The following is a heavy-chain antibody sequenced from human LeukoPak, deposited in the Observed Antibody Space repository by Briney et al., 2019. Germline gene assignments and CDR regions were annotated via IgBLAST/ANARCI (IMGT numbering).Heavy chain of an antibody. V-gene: IGHV3-53*01. D-gene: IGHD5-18*01. CDR2: IYSGGSA. CDR3: ARGGGYSYGYGY. J-gene: IGHJ4*02. CDR1: GFTFTSYS. Sequence: PGGSLRLSCAASGFTFTSYSMSWVRQAPGKGLEWVSVIYSGGSAYYADSVRGRFTISRDNSKNTLYLQMNSLRAEDTAVYYCARGGGYSYGYGYWGQGTLVTVSS.